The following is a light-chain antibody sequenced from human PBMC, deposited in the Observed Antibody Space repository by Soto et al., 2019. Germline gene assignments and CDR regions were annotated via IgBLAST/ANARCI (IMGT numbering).Light chain of an antibody. V-gene: IGKV3-15*01. CDR1: QSISNN. Sequence: EIVLTQSPATLSLSPGEKATLSCRASQSISNNFAWFQQKPGQVPRLLIYGASNRATGVSARFSGSGSGTEFTLTISSLQSEDFAVYYCLQYHYWWTFGQGTMVDIK. CDR3: LQYHYWWT. J-gene: IGKJ1*01. CDR2: GAS.